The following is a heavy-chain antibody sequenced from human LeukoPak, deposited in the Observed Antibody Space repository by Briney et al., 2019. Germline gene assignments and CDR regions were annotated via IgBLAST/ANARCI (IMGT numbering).Heavy chain of an antibody. V-gene: IGHV3-49*04. CDR1: GFTFGDYA. CDR2: IRSKAYGGTT. CDR3: TREGYYDSSGYSDAFDI. Sequence: GGSLRLSCAASGFTFGDYAVSWVRQGPGKGLEWVGFIRSKAYGGTTEYAASVKGRFTISRDDSKSIAHLEMNSLKTEDTAVYYCTREGYYDSSGYSDAFDIWGQGTMVTVSS. D-gene: IGHD3-22*01. J-gene: IGHJ3*02.